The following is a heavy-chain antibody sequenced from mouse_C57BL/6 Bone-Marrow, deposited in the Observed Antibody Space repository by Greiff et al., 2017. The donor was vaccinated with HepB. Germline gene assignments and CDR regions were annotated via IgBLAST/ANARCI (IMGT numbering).Heavy chain of an antibody. J-gene: IGHJ2*01. CDR2: INPSTGGT. CDR1: GYSFTGYY. V-gene: IGHV1-42*01. D-gene: IGHD3-2*02. Sequence: EVQLQQSGPELVKPGASVKISCKASGYSFTGYYMNWVKQSPEKSLEWLGDINPSTGGTTYNQKFKAKATLTVDKSSSTAYMQLKSLTSEDSAVYYCARGVLDSSGPGYFDYWGQGTTLTVSS. CDR3: ARGVLDSSGPGYFDY.